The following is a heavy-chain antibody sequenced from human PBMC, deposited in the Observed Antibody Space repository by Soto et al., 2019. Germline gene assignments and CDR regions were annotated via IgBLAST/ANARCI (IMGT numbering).Heavy chain of an antibody. Sequence: SVKVSCKASGGTFSSYAISWVRQAPGQGLQWMGGIIPIFGTANYAQKFQGRVTITADEPTSTAYMELSSLRSEDTAVYYCARGTDCSSTSCSTPYYYYYGMDVWGQGTTVTVSS. CDR1: GGTFSSYA. CDR2: IIPIFGTA. V-gene: IGHV1-69*13. D-gene: IGHD2-2*01. J-gene: IGHJ6*02. CDR3: ARGTDCSSTSCSTPYYYYYGMDV.